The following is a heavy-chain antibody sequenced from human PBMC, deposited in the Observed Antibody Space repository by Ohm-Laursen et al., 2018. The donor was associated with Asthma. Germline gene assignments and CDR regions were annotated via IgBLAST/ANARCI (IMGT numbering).Heavy chain of an antibody. J-gene: IGHJ4*02. CDR2: IYSGGST. Sequence: GSLRLSCSASGFTVSSNYMSWVRQAPGKGLEWVSVIYSGGSTYYADSVKGRFTISRDNSKNTLYLQMNSLRAEDTAVYYCARDRRYCSSTSCYEYYFDYWGQGTLVTVSS. CDR3: ARDRRYCSSTSCYEYYFDY. V-gene: IGHV3-53*01. CDR1: GFTVSSNY. D-gene: IGHD2-2*01.